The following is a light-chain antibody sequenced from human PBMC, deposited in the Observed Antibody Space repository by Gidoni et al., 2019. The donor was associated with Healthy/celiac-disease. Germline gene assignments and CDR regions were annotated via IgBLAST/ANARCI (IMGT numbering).Light chain of an antibody. Sequence: ESGLTQSPGTLSLSPGERATLSCRASQAVSNSYLAWYVQKPGQAPRLLIYGASNRATGTPDRFSGSGSGTDFTLTISRLEPEDFATYYCQQYGSSSGAFGQGTKVEIK. CDR1: QAVSNSY. CDR3: QQYGSSSGA. V-gene: IGKV3-20*01. J-gene: IGKJ1*01. CDR2: GAS.